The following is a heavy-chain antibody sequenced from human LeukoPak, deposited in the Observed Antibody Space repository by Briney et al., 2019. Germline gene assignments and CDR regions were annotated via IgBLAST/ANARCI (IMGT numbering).Heavy chain of an antibody. V-gene: IGHV3-30-3*01. Sequence: GGSLRLSCAASGFIFSNYAMHWVRQAPGKGLEWVAVISYDGSNKYYADSVKGRFTISRDNSKNTLYLQMNSLRAEDTAVYYCARPDYYGMDVWGQGTTVTVPS. J-gene: IGHJ6*02. CDR3: ARPDYYGMDV. CDR1: GFIFSNYA. CDR2: ISYDGSNK.